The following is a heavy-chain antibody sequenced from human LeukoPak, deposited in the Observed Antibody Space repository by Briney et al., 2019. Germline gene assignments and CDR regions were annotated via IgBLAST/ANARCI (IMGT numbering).Heavy chain of an antibody. D-gene: IGHD2-15*01. J-gene: IGHJ3*02. V-gene: IGHV6-1*01. Sequence: KISQTLSLTCAISGDSVSSNSAAWNWIRQSPSRGLEWPGRTYYRSKWYTNYAVSVKSRITINPDTSKNQFSLQLNSVTPEDTAVYYCARDRSEAGLFAGFDIWGQGTMVTVSS. CDR3: ARDRSEAGLFAGFDI. CDR2: TYYRSKWYT. CDR1: GDSVSSNSAA.